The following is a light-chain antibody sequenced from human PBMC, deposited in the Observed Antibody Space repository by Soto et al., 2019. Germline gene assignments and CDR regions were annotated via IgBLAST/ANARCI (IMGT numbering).Light chain of an antibody. CDR2: GAS. CDR1: QSVSSSY. V-gene: IGKV3-20*01. CDR3: QQFGRSPPSWT. Sequence: ETVLTQSPGTLSLSPGERATLSCRARQSVSSSYLAWYQQKPGQAPRLLMYGASTRATGIPDRFSGSGSGTDFTLTISRLEPEDFAVYYCQQFGRSPPSWTFGQGTKVEIK. J-gene: IGKJ1*01.